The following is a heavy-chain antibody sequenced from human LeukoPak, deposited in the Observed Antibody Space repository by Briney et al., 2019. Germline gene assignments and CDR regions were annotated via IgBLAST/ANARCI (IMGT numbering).Heavy chain of an antibody. V-gene: IGHV3-48*01. CDR2: ISSSSSTI. J-gene: IGHJ4*02. D-gene: IGHD3-16*02. CDR3: ARSEYYDYVWGSYRYTYFDY. Sequence: GGSLRLSCAASGFTFSSYSMNWVRQAPGKGLEWVSYISSSSSTIYYADSVKGRFTISRDKAKNSLYLQMNSLRAEDTAVYYCARSEYYDYVWGSYRYTYFDYWGQGTLVTVSS. CDR1: GFTFSSYS.